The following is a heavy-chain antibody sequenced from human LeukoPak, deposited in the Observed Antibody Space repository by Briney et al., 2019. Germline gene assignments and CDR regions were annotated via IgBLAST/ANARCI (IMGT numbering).Heavy chain of an antibody. V-gene: IGHV3-15*01. CDR1: GFTFSNAW. D-gene: IGHD1-26*01. J-gene: IGHJ4*02. Sequence: GGSLRLSCAASGFTFSNAWMSWVRQAPGKGLEWVGRIKSKSDGGTTDYAAPVKGRFTLSRDDSKNTLYLQMNSLKTEDTAVCYCTTPLAMGIDYWGQGTLVTVSS. CDR2: IKSKSDGGTT. CDR3: TTPLAMGIDY.